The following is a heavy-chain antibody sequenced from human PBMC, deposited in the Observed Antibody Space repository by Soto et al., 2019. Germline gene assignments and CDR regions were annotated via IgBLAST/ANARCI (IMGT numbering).Heavy chain of an antibody. J-gene: IGHJ4*02. CDR2: IYYDGSNK. CDR1: GFTFSSYG. Sequence: QVQLVESGGGVVQPGRSLRLSCAVSGFTFSSYGMNWVRQAPGKGLEWVAAIYYDGSNKYYADSVRGRFTISRDNFKNTLYLHMNSLRAEDTAVYYCARDSKDDSSGYYAGFDYWGQATLVTVSS. D-gene: IGHD3-22*01. CDR3: ARDSKDDSSGYYAGFDY. V-gene: IGHV3-33*01.